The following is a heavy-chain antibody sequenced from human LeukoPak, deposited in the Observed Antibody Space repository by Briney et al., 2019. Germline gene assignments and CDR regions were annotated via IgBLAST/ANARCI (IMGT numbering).Heavy chain of an antibody. V-gene: IGHV4-59*01. CDR3: ARGRLARSPYFDY. Sequence: PSETLSLTCTVSGGSFSSYYWSWLRQPPGKGLEWIGYIYYSGSTDYNPSLKRRVTISVETSKNQFSLNLSSVTAADTAVYYCARGRLARSPYFDYWGQGTLVTVSS. J-gene: IGHJ4*02. CDR2: IYYSGST. CDR1: GGSFSSYY. D-gene: IGHD6-19*01.